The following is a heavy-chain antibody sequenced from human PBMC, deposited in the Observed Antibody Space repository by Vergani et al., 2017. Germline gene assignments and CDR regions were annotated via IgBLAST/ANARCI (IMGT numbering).Heavy chain of an antibody. J-gene: IGHJ3*02. CDR2: ISSSSTI. CDR1: GFTFSSYS. V-gene: IGHV3-48*01. CDR3: ARPSAPGDYDALDI. Sequence: EVQLLESGGGLVQPGGSLRLSCAASGFTFSSYSMNWVRQAPGKGLEWVSYISSSSTIYYEDPVKGRFTISRANAKNSLYLQMNSLRAEDTAVYHCARPSAPGDYDALDIWGQGTMVTVSS. D-gene: IGHD4-17*01.